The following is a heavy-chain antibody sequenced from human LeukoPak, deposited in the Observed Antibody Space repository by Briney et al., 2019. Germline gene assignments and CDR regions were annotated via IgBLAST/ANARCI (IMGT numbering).Heavy chain of an antibody. CDR3: AKDGGIAAEHTLLPWY. V-gene: IGHV3-30*02. Sequence: GGSLRLSSAASLFTLRSYGMHSVPQAPGQGLECVAFIRYDGSNKYYADSVKARFTISRPNSKTTLYLQMNSLRAAHPPVYYFAKDGGIAAEHTLLPWYWGQGALVSVSS. CDR1: LFTLRSYG. D-gene: IGHD6-13*01. J-gene: IGHJ4*02. CDR2: IRYDGSNK.